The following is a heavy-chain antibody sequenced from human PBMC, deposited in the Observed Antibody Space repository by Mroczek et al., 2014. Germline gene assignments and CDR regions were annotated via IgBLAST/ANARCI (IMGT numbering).Heavy chain of an antibody. V-gene: IGHV1-8*01. Sequence: SGAEVKKPGASVKVSCKASGYTFTSYDINWVRQATGQGLEWMGWMNPNSGNTGYAQKFQGRVTMTRNTSISTAYMELSSLRSEDTAVYYCARGRDIVVVPAASYYYYGMDVWGQGTTVTVS. D-gene: IGHD2-2*01. CDR1: GYTFTSYD. CDR2: MNPNSGNT. J-gene: IGHJ6*02. CDR3: ARGRDIVVVPAASYYYYGMDV.